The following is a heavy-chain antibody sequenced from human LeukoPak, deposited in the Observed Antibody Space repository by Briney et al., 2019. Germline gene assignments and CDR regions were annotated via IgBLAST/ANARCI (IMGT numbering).Heavy chain of an antibody. CDR2: IYYSGST. CDR3: ARSGIFGVVIYFDY. V-gene: IGHV4-59*01. Sequence: KPSETLSLTCTVSGGSISSYYWSWIRQPPGKGLEWIGYIYYSGSTNYNPSLKSRVTISVDTSNNQFSLKLTSVTAADTAVYYCARSGIFGVVIYFDYWGQGTLVTVSS. J-gene: IGHJ4*02. D-gene: IGHD3-3*01. CDR1: GGSISSYY.